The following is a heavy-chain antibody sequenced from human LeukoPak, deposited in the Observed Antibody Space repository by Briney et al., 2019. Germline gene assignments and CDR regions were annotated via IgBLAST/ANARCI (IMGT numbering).Heavy chain of an antibody. CDR2: IGNTET. J-gene: IGHJ4*02. CDR3: ARDGQAFNSNWDYFEY. V-gene: IGHV3-23*01. CDR1: GFTFDTFA. D-gene: IGHD7-27*01. Sequence: GESLRLSCVASGFTFDTFAVSWVRQAPGKGLEWVSGIGNTETYYSDSVKGRFTISRDNSKSTIYLHMSNLRAEDTALYYCARDGQAFNSNWDYFEYWGQGTPVTVSS.